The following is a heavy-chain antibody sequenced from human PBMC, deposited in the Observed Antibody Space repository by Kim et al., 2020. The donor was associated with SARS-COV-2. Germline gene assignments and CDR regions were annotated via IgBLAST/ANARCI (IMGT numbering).Heavy chain of an antibody. D-gene: IGHD6-13*01. Sequence: TNYAQKFQGRVTMTRDTSISTAYMELSRLRSDDTAVYYCARELQQLAVDYWGQGTLVTVSS. CDR3: ARELQQLAVDY. J-gene: IGHJ4*02. V-gene: IGHV1-2*02. CDR2: T.